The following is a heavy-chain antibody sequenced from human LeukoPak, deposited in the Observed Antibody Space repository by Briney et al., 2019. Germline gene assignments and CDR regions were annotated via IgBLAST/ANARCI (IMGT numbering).Heavy chain of an antibody. CDR1: GFTFSSYA. Sequence: GRSLRLSCAASGFTFSSYAMPWVRQAPGKGLEWVAVISYDGSNKYYADSVKGRFTISRDNSKNTLYLQMNSLRAEDTAVYYCARDLDSYGTLDYWGQGTLVTVSS. V-gene: IGHV3-30-3*01. J-gene: IGHJ4*02. CDR2: ISYDGSNK. CDR3: ARDLDSYGTLDY. D-gene: IGHD5-18*01.